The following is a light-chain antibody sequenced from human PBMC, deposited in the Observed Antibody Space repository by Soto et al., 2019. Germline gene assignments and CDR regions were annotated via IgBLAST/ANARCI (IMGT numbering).Light chain of an antibody. CDR3: QQRSNWWT. CDR2: DAS. CDR1: QSVSSY. V-gene: IGKV3-11*01. Sequence: EIVLTQSPATLSLSPGERATLSCRASQSVSSYLAWYQQKPGQAPRLRIYDASNRATGIPARFSGSGSGTDFTLPISSLEPEDFAVYYCQQRSNWWTFGQGTKVDIK. J-gene: IGKJ1*01.